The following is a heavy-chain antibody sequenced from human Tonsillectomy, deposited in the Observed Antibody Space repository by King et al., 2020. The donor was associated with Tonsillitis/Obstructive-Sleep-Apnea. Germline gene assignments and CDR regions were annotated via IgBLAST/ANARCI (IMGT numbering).Heavy chain of an antibody. CDR2: ISSSSRYT. CDR1: GFTFSDYY. CDR3: ARDQRGYCSGGSCSDAFDI. D-gene: IGHD2-15*01. J-gene: IGHJ3*02. Sequence: VQLVESGGGLVKPGGSLRLSCAASGFTFSDYYMSWIRQAPGKGLEWVSYISSSSRYTNYADSVNGRFTISRDNAKNSLYLQMNSLRADDTAGYYCARDQRGYCSGGSCSDAFDIWGQGTMVTVSS. V-gene: IGHV3-11*05.